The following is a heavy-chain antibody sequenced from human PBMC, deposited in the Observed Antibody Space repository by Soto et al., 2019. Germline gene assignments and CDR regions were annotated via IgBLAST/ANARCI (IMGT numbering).Heavy chain of an antibody. D-gene: IGHD7-27*01. J-gene: IGHJ5*02. V-gene: IGHV4-39*01. CDR3: ARRWGCPFDT. CDR1: GGSISSYY. CDR2: MDYSGST. Sequence: QLQLQESGPGLVKPSETLSLTCTVSGGSISSYYWGWIRRPPGKGLEWIGSMDYSGSTYYNPSRKSRVPLPVATDKNRWSLNLSSVTAADTAVDSCARRWGCPFDTRGQGTLVTVSS.